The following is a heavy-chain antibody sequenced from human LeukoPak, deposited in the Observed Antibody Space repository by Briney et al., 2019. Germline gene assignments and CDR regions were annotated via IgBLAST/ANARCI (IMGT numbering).Heavy chain of an antibody. D-gene: IGHD3-22*01. CDR3: ARVAPDSNFDSNGFYPFDY. Sequence: GGSLRLSCEASGFTFSHFWMSWVRQAPGKGLGWVANIKKDGSEKYYVDSVKGRFTISRDNAKNSQYLQMSGLSAEDTAVYYCARVAPDSNFDSNGFYPFDYWGRGALVTVSS. V-gene: IGHV3-7*01. CDR1: GFTFSHFW. CDR2: IKKDGSEK. J-gene: IGHJ4*02.